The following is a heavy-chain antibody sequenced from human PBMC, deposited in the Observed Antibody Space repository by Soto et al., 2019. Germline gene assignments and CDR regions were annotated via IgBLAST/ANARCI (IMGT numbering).Heavy chain of an antibody. CDR1: GFTFSSSA. J-gene: IGHJ4*02. D-gene: IGHD3-10*01. Sequence: PGGSLRLSCAASGFTFSSSAISCVRQAPGKGLEWVSAVSANGQGIYYADSVRGRFTISRDNPKNTVFLHMDSLSAEDTAVYYCAKHRHYPRDYFHYWGQGTRVTVSS. CDR3: AKHRHYPRDYFHY. CDR2: VSANGQGI. V-gene: IGHV3-23*01.